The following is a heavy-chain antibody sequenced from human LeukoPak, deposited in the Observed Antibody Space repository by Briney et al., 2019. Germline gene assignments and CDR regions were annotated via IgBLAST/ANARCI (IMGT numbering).Heavy chain of an antibody. Sequence: GGSLRLSCVGSGFSFSTYWMSWVRQAPGKGLEWVSSISSSSSYIYYADSVKGRFTISRDNAKNSLYLQMNSLRAEDTAVYYCAELGITMIGGVWGKGTTVTISS. V-gene: IGHV3-21*01. CDR2: ISSSSSYI. CDR3: AELGITMIGGV. J-gene: IGHJ6*04. CDR1: GFSFSTYW. D-gene: IGHD3-10*02.